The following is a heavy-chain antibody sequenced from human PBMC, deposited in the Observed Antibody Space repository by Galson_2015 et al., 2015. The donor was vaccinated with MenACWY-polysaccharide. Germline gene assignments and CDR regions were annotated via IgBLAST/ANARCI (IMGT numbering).Heavy chain of an antibody. J-gene: IGHJ4*02. D-gene: IGHD3-10*01. V-gene: IGHV3-11*01. Sequence: SLRLSCAASGFTFSDYYMSWIRQAPGKGLECISHISSSSGIIYYADSVKGRFTISRDNAKNSLYLQMNSLRAEDTAVYYCARDPRGARSSYFDNWGQGIQVTVSS. CDR3: ARDPRGARSSYFDN. CDR1: GFTFSDYY. CDR2: ISSSSGII.